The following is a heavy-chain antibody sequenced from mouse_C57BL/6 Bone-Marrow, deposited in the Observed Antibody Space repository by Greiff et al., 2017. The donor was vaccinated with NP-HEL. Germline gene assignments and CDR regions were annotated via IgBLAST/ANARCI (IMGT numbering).Heavy chain of an antibody. CDR2: ISSGSSTI. J-gene: IGHJ2*01. V-gene: IGHV5-17*01. CDR3: ARRLDYYGSSDVVRDY. D-gene: IGHD1-1*01. CDR1: GFTFSDYG. Sequence: EVKLVESGGGLVKPGGSLKLSCAASGFTFSDYGMHWVRQAPEKGLEWVAYISSGSSTIYYADTVKGRFTISRDNAKNTLFLQMTSLRSEDTAMYYCARRLDYYGSSDVVRDYWGQGTTLTVSS.